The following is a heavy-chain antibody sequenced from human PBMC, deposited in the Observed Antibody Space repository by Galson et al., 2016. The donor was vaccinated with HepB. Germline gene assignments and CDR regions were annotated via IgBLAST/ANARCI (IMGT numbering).Heavy chain of an antibody. CDR3: IYGAESRDY. V-gene: IGHV3-73*01. Sequence: SLRLSCAGSGFILSGSVIHWVRQASGKGLEWVGRSRRKNNNYATAYAASVKGRFTISRDDSKNMAFLQMTSLKTEDTAVYYCIYGAESRDYWGQGTAVTVSP. CDR2: SRRKNNNYAT. J-gene: IGHJ4*02. D-gene: IGHD4/OR15-4a*01. CDR1: GFILSGSV.